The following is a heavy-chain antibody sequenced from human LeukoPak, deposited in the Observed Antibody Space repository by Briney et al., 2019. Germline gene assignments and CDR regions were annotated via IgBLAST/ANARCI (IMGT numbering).Heavy chain of an antibody. CDR2: ITFSSDTI. CDR3: ARVPVDFWSGSDDYFYYMDV. V-gene: IGHV3-48*04. D-gene: IGHD3-3*01. Sequence: GGSLRLSCAASGFTFSSYAMSWVRQAPGKGLEWISYITFSSDTIYYTDSVKGRFTTSRDNAKNSLYLQMSSLRAEDTAVYYCARVPVDFWSGSDDYFYYMDVWGKGTTVTVSS. CDR1: GFTFSSYA. J-gene: IGHJ6*03.